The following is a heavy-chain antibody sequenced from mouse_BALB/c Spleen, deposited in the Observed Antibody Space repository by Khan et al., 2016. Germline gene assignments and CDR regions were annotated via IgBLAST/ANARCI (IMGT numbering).Heavy chain of an antibody. V-gene: IGHV1-7*01. Sequence: QIQLVQSGAELAKPGASVKMSCKASDYTFTSYWMHWVKQRPGQGLEWIGYINPSTGYTEYNQKFKDKATLTADKSSSTAYMQLSSLTSEDSAVYYCARYWDAYWGQGTLVTVSA. D-gene: IGHD4-1*01. CDR1: DYTFTSYW. CDR2: INPSTGYT. J-gene: IGHJ3*01. CDR3: ARYWDAY.